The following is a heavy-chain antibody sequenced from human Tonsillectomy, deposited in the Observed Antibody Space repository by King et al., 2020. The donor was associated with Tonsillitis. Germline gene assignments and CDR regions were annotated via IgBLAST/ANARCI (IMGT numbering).Heavy chain of an antibody. V-gene: IGHV3-21*01. CDR2: ISSSSSYI. Sequence: VQLVESGGGLVKPGGSLRLSCAASGFTFSSYSMNWVRQSPGKGLEWVSSISSSSSYIYYADSVKGRFAISRDNAKHSLYLQMHSLRAEDTAVYYCARDCSGGSCYPYYYGMDVWGQGTTVTVSS. J-gene: IGHJ6*02. D-gene: IGHD2-15*01. CDR1: GFTFSSYS. CDR3: ARDCSGGSCYPYYYGMDV.